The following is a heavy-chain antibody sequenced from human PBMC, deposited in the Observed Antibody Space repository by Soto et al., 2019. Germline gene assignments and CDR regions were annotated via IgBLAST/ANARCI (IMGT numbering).Heavy chain of an antibody. CDR3: ARPISYYDVWRDSPPFDY. CDR1: GGSFSSYA. V-gene: IGHV1-69*01. D-gene: IGHD3-3*01. J-gene: IGHJ4*02. Sequence: QVQLVQSGAEVQKPGSSVKVSCKAPGGSFSSYAITWLRQAPGQGLEWMGGIIPMSATRTYAQKFQDRVTNTADQSSTTVYMELSSLQSEDTAVYYCARPISYYDVWRDSPPFDYWGQGTLVTVSS. CDR2: IIPMSATR.